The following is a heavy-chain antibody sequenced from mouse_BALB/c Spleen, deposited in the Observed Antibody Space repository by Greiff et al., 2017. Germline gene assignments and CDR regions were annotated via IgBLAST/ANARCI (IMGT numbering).Heavy chain of an antibody. Sequence: EVQVVESGGGLVQPKGSLKLSCAASGFTFNTYAMNWVRQAPGKGLEWVARIRSKSNNYATYYADSVKDRFTISRDDSQSMLYLQMNNLKTEDTAMYYCVRGFDGYYDYAMDYWGQGTSVTVSS. V-gene: IGHV10-1*02. CDR2: IRSKSNNYAT. CDR1: GFTFNTYA. J-gene: IGHJ4*01. D-gene: IGHD2-3*01. CDR3: VRGFDGYYDYAMDY.